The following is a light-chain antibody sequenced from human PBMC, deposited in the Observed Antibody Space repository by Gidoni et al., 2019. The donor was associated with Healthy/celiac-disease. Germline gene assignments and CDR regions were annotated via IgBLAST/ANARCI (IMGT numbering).Light chain of an antibody. Sequence: EIVLTQSPGTLSLSPGERATLSCRDSQSVSSSYLAGYQQKPGQAPRLLIYGASSRATGIPDRFSGSGSGTDCTLTISRLEPEDFAVYYCQQYGSSPGLTFGGGTKVEIK. V-gene: IGKV3-20*01. J-gene: IGKJ4*01. CDR1: QSVSSSY. CDR2: GAS. CDR3: QQYGSSPGLT.